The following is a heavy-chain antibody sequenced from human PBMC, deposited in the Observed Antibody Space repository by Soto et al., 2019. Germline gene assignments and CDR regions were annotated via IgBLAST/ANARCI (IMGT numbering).Heavy chain of an antibody. CDR2: INHSGST. V-gene: IGHV4-34*01. CDR1: GGSFSGYY. Sequence: PSETLSLTCAVYGGSFSGYYWSWIRQPPGKGLEWIGEINHSGSTNYNPSLKSRVTISVDTSKNQFSLKLSSVTAADTAVYYCATRGYSGYGRFDPWGQGTLVTVSS. D-gene: IGHD5-12*01. J-gene: IGHJ5*02. CDR3: ATRGYSGYGRFDP.